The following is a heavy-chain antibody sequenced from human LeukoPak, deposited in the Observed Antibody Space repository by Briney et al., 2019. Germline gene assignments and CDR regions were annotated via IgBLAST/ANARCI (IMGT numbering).Heavy chain of an antibody. J-gene: IGHJ4*02. D-gene: IGHD3-3*01. CDR2: ISRSGGRT. V-gene: IGHV3-23*01. CDR3: AKGGQDFDFWRFDY. CDR1: GFSFSVYA. Sequence: GGSLRLSCAASGFSFSVYAMSWVRQAPGKGLEWVSSISRSGGRTYYKNYVKGRFTISRENFKNTVYLEMNNLGAEDTALYYCAKGGQDFDFWRFDYWGQGNLVIVSS.